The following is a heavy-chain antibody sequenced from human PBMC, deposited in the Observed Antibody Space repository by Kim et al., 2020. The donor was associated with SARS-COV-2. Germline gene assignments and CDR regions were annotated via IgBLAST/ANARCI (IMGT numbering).Heavy chain of an antibody. Sequence: ADSVKGRFTISRDNAENTLYLQMNSLRAEDTALYYCARRAADSSGTYYFDYWGQGTLVTVSS. D-gene: IGHD3-22*01. V-gene: IGHV3-74*01. CDR3: ARRAADSSGTYYFDY. J-gene: IGHJ4*02.